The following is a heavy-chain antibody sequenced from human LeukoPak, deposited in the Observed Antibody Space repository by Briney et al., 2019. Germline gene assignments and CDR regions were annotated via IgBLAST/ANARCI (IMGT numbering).Heavy chain of an antibody. CDR1: GGSISSSTYY. Sequence: SETLSLTCTVSGGSISSSTYYWGWIRPPPGKGLEWSGCIYYTGRTYYNPSLKSRVTISVDTSKNQFSLKLSSVTAAVTAVYYCARGHAYNWIDQSRSSLSHCDYWGGGTLVSVSS. CDR2: IYYTGRT. J-gene: IGHJ4*02. CDR3: ARGHAYNWIDQSRSSLSHCDY. V-gene: IGHV4-39*07. D-gene: IGHD1-1*01.